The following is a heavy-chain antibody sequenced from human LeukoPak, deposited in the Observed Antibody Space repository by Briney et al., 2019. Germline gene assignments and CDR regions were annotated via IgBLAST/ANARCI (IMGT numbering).Heavy chain of an antibody. V-gene: IGHV3-48*04. D-gene: IGHD2-15*01. CDR2: ISGSSNTI. CDR1: GFTFSTYS. J-gene: IGHJ6*02. Sequence: GGSLRLSCAASGFTFSTYSMNWVRQAPGKGLEWVSYISGSSNTIYYADSVKGRFTISRDNAKNSLYLQMNSLRAEDTAVYYCARDCSGGSCYSGWGYYYGMDVWGQGTTVTLSS. CDR3: ARDCSGGSCYSGWGYYYGMDV.